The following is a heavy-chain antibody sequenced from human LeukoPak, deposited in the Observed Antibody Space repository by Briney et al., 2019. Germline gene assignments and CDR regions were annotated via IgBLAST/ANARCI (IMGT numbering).Heavy chain of an antibody. Sequence: GGSLRLSCAASGFTLSTYWMSWVRQAPGKGLEWVANIKQDGSEKYYVDSVKGRFTISRDNAKNSLYLQMNSLRAEDMALYYCAKDKYYGSGSLSKGFDYWGQGTLVTVSS. D-gene: IGHD3-10*01. J-gene: IGHJ4*02. CDR1: GFTLSTYW. CDR2: IKQDGSEK. V-gene: IGHV3-7*03. CDR3: AKDKYYGSGSLSKGFDY.